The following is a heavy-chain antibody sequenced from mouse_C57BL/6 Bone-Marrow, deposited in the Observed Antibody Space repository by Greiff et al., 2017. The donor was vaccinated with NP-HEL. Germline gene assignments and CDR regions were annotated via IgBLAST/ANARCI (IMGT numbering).Heavy chain of an antibody. D-gene: IGHD1-1*01. CDR1: GYTFTDYN. J-gene: IGHJ2*01. Sequence: VQLQQSGPELVKPGASVKMSCKASGYTFTDYNMHWVKQSHGKSLEWIGYINPNNGGTSYNQKFKGKATLTVNKSSSTAYMELRSLTSEDSAVYYCARWDYGSPYYFDYWGQGTTLTVSS. CDR3: ARWDYGSPYYFDY. CDR2: INPNNGGT. V-gene: IGHV1-22*01.